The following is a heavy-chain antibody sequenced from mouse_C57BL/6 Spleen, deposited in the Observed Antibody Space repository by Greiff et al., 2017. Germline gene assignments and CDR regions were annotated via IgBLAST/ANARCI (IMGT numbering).Heavy chain of an antibody. CDR3: ARRGGSSYKPAWFAY. D-gene: IGHD1-1*01. V-gene: IGHV5-17*01. Sequence: EVKVVESGGGLVKPGGSLKLSCAASGFTFSDYGMHWVRQAPEKGLEWVAYISSGSSTIYYADTVKGRFTISRDNAKNTLFLQMISLRSEDTAMYYCARRGGSSYKPAWFAYWGQGTLVTVSA. J-gene: IGHJ3*01. CDR1: GFTFSDYG. CDR2: ISSGSSTI.